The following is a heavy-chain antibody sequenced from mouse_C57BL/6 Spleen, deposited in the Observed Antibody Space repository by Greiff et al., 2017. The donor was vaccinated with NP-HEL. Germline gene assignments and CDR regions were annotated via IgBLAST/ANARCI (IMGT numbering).Heavy chain of an antibody. V-gene: IGHV1-4*01. CDR3: ATPLYYGNVYYFDY. J-gene: IGHJ2*01. CDR1: GYTFTSYT. D-gene: IGHD2-1*01. Sequence: QVHVKQSGAELARPGASVKMSCKASGYTFTSYTMHWVKQRPGQGLEWIGYINPSSGYTKYNQKFKDKATLTADKSSSTAYMQLSSLTSEDSAVYYWATPLYYGNVYYFDYWGQGTTLTVSS. CDR2: INPSSGYT.